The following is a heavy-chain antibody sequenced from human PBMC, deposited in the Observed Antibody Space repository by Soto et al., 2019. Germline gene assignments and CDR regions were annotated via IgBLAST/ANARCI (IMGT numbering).Heavy chain of an antibody. CDR2: VIPIFGTA. CDR3: ARGGTVYSYYYYYYGMDV. CDR1: GGTFSSYA. V-gene: IGHV1-69*13. Sequence: AVKVTCKGSGGTFSSYANSWLLQAPVQGREWLGGVIPIFGTANYAQKFQGRVTITADESTSTAYMELSSLRSEDTAVYYCARGGTVYSYYYYYYGMDVWGQGTTVTVSS. D-gene: IGHD4-17*01. J-gene: IGHJ6*02.